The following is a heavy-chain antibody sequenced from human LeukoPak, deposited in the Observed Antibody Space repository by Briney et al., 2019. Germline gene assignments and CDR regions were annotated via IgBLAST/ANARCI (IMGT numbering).Heavy chain of an antibody. CDR3: ARSGSSSVGSDY. D-gene: IGHD6-6*01. CDR2: INAGNGNT. CDR1: GYTFTNYA. J-gene: IGHJ4*02. V-gene: IGHV1-3*01. Sequence: GASVKVSCKGSGYTFTNYAMHWVRQAPGQRLEWMGWINAGNGNTNYAQKFQGRVTMTRDTSISTAYMELSRLRSDDTAVYYCARSGSSSVGSDYWGQGTLVTVSS.